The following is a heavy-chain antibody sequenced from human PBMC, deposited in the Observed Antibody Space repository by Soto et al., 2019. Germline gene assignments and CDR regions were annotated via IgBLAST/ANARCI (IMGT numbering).Heavy chain of an antibody. D-gene: IGHD2-15*01. J-gene: IGHJ6*02. CDR2: FDPEDGET. V-gene: IGHV1-24*01. CDR3: ATQDRSGYYYYGMDV. Sequence: AASVKVSCKVSGYTLTELSMHWVRQAPGKGLEWMGGFDPEDGETIYAQKFQGRVTMTEDTSTDTAYMELSSLRSEDTAVYYCATQDRSGYYYYGMDVWGQGTTVTVSS. CDR1: GYTLTELS.